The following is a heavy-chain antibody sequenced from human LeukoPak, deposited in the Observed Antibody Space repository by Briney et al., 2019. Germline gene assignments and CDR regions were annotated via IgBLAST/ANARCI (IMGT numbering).Heavy chain of an antibody. CDR2: MKHDGSEE. J-gene: IGHJ4*02. D-gene: IGHD3-10*01. V-gene: IGHV3-7*03. CDR3: ARKAAGWGVLDH. CDR1: GFMFETYW. Sequence: GGSLRLSCAASGFMFETYWMNWVRKVPGEGLDGVANMKHDGSEEYYVESVKGRFIISRDNTNKLLYLQMNSLRAEDTAIYYCARKAAGWGVLDHWGQGILVTVSS.